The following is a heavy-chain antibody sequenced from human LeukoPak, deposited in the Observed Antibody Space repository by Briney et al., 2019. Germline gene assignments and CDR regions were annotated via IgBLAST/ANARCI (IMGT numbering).Heavy chain of an antibody. CDR3: ARQGFGTGDNYYMDV. V-gene: IGHV1-3*01. J-gene: IGHJ6*03. CDR2: INAGNGNT. Sequence: ASVKVSCKASGYTFTSYAMHWVRQAPGQRLEWMGWINAGNGNTKYSQKFQGRVTITRDTSASTAYMELSSLRSEDTAVYYCARQGFGTGDNYYMDVWGKGTTVTVSS. CDR1: GYTFTSYA. D-gene: IGHD3-10*01.